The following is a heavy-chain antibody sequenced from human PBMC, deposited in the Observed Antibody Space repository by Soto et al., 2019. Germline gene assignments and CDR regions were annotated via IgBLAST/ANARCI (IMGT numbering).Heavy chain of an antibody. Sequence: QVQLVQSGAEVKKPGSSVKVSCKASGGTFSSYAISWVRQAPGQGLEWMGGIIPIFGTANYAQKFQGRVTITADDSTSTAYMELSSLTSEDTAVYYCAREGAHNSGYCYGHYWGQGTLVTVSS. J-gene: IGHJ4*02. CDR1: GGTFSSYA. V-gene: IGHV1-69*01. D-gene: IGHD5-18*01. CDR3: AREGAHNSGYCYGHY. CDR2: IIPIFGTA.